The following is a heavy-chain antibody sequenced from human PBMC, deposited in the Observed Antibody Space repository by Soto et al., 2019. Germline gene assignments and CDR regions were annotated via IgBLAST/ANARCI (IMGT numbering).Heavy chain of an antibody. CDR3: ASWLERKHAYDI. D-gene: IGHD1-1*01. Sequence: DVQLVASGGGLIQPGGSLRLSCAALGLTVRGKKYIAWVRQAPGKGLEWVSALYDADGTYYADSAKGRFTISRDNSNNIIYLQRKGLGPDDTAVYYCASWLERKHAYDIWALGTMVPVSS. J-gene: IGHJ3*02. V-gene: IGHV3-53*01. CDR1: GLTVRGKKY. CDR2: LYDADGT.